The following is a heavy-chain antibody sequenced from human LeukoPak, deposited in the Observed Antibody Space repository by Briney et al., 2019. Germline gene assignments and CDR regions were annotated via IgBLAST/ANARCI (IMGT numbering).Heavy chain of an antibody. CDR2: IYYSGST. V-gene: IGHV4-61*01. Sequence: PSETLSLTCTVSGGSVSSGSYYWSWIRQPPGKGLEWIGYIYYSGSTNYNPSLKSRVTISVDTSKNQFSLKLSSVTAADTAVYYCARYSSLVGMDVWGQGTTVTVSS. CDR1: GGSVSSGSYY. D-gene: IGHD2-8*02. J-gene: IGHJ6*02. CDR3: ARYSSLVGMDV.